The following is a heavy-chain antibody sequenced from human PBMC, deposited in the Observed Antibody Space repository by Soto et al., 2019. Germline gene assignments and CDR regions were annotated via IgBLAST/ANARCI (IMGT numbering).Heavy chain of an antibody. CDR3: AKGPTSEYYDFWSGYYLAYFDY. CDR2: ISGSGGST. J-gene: IGHJ4*02. V-gene: IGHV3-23*01. Sequence: GGSLRLSCAASGFTFSSYAMSWVRQAPGKGLEWVSAISGSGGSTYYVDSVKGRFTISRDNSKNTLYQQMNSLRAEDTAVYYCAKGPTSEYYDFWSGYYLAYFDYWGQGTLVTVSS. CDR1: GFTFSSYA. D-gene: IGHD3-3*01.